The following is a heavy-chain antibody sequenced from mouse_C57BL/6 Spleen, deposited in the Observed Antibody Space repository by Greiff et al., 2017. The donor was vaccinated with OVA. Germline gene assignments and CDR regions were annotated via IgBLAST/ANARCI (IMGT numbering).Heavy chain of an antibody. CDR2: IWGVGSI. V-gene: IGHV2-6*01. D-gene: IGHD4-1*01. CDR3: ASLTGCAY. Sequence: VQLQESGPGLVAPSQSLSITCTVSGFSLTRYGVDWVRQSPGKGLEWLGVIWGVGSINYNSALRSRLSISKDNSKSQVFLKMNSLQADDTAMYYCASLTGCAYWGQGPLVTVSA. J-gene: IGHJ3*01. CDR1: GFSLTRYG.